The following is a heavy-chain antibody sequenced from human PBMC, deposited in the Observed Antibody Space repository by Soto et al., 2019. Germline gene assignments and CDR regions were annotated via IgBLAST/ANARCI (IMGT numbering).Heavy chain of an antibody. J-gene: IGHJ4*02. CDR1: GGSISSSSYY. D-gene: IGHD5-12*01. CDR2: IYYSGST. CDR3: ARRDGYNYINY. V-gene: IGHV4-39*01. Sequence: SETLSLTCTVSGGSISSSSYYWGWIRQPPGKGLEWIGSIYYSGSTYYNPSLKSRVTISVDTSKNQFSLKLSSVTAADTAVYYCARRDGYNYINYWGQGTLVTVSS.